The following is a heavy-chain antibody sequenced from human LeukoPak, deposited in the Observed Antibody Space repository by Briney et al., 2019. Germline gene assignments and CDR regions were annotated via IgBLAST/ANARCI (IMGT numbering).Heavy chain of an antibody. V-gene: IGHV4-34*01. J-gene: IGHJ4*02. CDR1: GGSFSGYY. CDR3: ARGLRDRTAMAYFDY. D-gene: IGHD5-18*01. CDR2: INHSGST. Sequence: SETLFLTCAVYGGSFSGYYWSWIRQPPGKGLEWIGEINHSGSTNYNPSLKSRVTISVDTSKNQFSLKLSSVTAADTAVYYCARGLRDRTAMAYFDYWGQGTLVTVSS.